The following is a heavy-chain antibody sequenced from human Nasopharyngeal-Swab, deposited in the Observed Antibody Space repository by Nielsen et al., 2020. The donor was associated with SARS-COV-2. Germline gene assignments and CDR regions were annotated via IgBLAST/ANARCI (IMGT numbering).Heavy chain of an antibody. Sequence: GESLKISCAASGFTFSSYAMTWVLQAPGKGLEWLSSITGSGGTTYYTDSVKGRFTISRDNSRNTLYLQMNSLRAEDTAIYYCAGGSSGYSYAFDIWGQGTMVTVSS. CDR1: GFTFSSYA. D-gene: IGHD3-22*01. V-gene: IGHV3-23*01. CDR3: AGGSSGYSYAFDI. J-gene: IGHJ3*02. CDR2: ITGSGGTT.